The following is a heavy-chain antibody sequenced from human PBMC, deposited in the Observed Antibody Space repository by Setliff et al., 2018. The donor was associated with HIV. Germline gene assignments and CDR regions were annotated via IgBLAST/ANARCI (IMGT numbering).Heavy chain of an antibody. D-gene: IGHD1-26*01. CDR2: IYYSGTT. J-gene: IGHJ3*01. Sequence: SETLSLTCTVSGGSISSYYWSWIRQPPGKGLEWIGYIYYSGTTNYNPSLKSRVTISVDTSKNQFSLKLSSVTAADTAVYYCARVLDGNHYDAFNLWGQGTTVTVSS. V-gene: IGHV4-59*08. CDR1: GGSISSYY. CDR3: ARVLDGNHYDAFNL.